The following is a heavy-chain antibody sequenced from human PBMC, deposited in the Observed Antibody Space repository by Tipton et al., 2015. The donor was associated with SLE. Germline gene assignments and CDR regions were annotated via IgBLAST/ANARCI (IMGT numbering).Heavy chain of an antibody. Sequence: TLSLTCTVSGGSISSYYWSWIRQPPGKGLEWIGDASYSGRPNFNPSLKSRVTVPVDTSKNQFSLRLSSVTAADSAVYYCARADGSYFYYFMDVWGKGTTVTVSS. D-gene: IGHD3-10*01. V-gene: IGHV4-59*07. CDR3: ARADGSYFYYFMDV. J-gene: IGHJ6*03. CDR1: GGSISSYY. CDR2: ASYSGRP.